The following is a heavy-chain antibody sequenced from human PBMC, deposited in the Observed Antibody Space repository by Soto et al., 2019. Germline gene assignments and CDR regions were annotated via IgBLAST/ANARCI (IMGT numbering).Heavy chain of an antibody. V-gene: IGHV3-23*01. CDR2: LSGSGYQT. Sequence: EVQLLESGGGLVQPGGSLRLSYATDGFTFDSYAMHWVRQAPGKGLEWVSSLSGSGYQTYYADSVKGRLTISRDRSKNTVYLQMNSLRAEDTAVYFCAKDRLTVFGVVVTFEDWGRGTLVTVAS. CDR3: AKDRLTVFGVVVTFED. J-gene: IGHJ4*02. CDR1: GFTFDSYA. D-gene: IGHD3-3*01.